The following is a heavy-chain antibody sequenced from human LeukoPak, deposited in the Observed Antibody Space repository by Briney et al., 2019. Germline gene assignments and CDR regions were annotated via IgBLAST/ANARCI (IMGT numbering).Heavy chain of an antibody. D-gene: IGHD1-20*01. CDR3: AKDISGTPYFDY. CDR1: GFTFSSYA. CDR2: ISGSGGST. Sequence: GGSLRLTCAASGFTFSSYAMSWVRQAPGKGLEWLSAISGSGGSTYYADSVKGRFTISRDNSKNTLYLQMNSLRAEDTAVYYCAKDISGTPYFDYWGQGTLVTVSS. V-gene: IGHV3-23*01. J-gene: IGHJ4*02.